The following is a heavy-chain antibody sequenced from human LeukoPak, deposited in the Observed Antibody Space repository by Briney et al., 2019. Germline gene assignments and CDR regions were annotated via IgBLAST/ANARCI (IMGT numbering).Heavy chain of an antibody. CDR1: GGSFSGYY. D-gene: IGHD5-18*01. CDR3: AVSGYTYGYLDY. J-gene: IGHJ4*02. Sequence: SETLSLTCAVYGGSFSGYYWSWIRQPPGKGLEWIGEIVHSGNTKYNPSLKSRVTISVDTSKNQFSLRLSSVTAADTAVYYCAVSGYTYGYLDYWGQGTLVTVSS. CDR2: IVHSGNT. V-gene: IGHV4-34*12.